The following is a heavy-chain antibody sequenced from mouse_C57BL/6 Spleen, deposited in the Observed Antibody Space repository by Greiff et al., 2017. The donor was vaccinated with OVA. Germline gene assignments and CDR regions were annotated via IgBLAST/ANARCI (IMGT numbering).Heavy chain of an antibody. CDR2: IDPSDSYT. D-gene: IGHD2-3*01. V-gene: IGHV1-50*01. CDR3: ARKGYYDDYAMDY. Sequence: QVQLQQPGAELVKPGASVKLSCKASGYTFTSYWMQWVKQRPGQGLEWIGEIDPSDSYTNYNQKFKGKATLTVDTSSSTAYMQLSSLTSEDSAVYYCARKGYYDDYAMDYWGQGTSVTVSS. CDR1: GYTFTSYW. J-gene: IGHJ4*01.